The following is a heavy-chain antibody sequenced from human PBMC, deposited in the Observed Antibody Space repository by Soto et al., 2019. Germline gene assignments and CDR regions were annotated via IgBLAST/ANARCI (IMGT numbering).Heavy chain of an antibody. J-gene: IGHJ4*02. CDR2: IYHSGST. V-gene: IGHV4-30-2*01. CDR3: ARLVVAEYYFDY. D-gene: IGHD2-15*01. CDR1: RGSISSGGYS. Sequence: SQTLSLTCSVSRGSISSGGYSWSYLLQPPGKGLEWIGYIYHSGSTYYNPSLKSRVTISVDRSKNQFSLKLSSVTAADTAVYYCARLVVAEYYFDYWGQGTLVTVSS.